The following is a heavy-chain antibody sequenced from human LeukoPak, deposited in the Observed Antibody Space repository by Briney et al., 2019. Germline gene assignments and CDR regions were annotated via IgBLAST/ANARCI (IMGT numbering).Heavy chain of an antibody. J-gene: IGHJ5*02. CDR1: GYTFTGYY. D-gene: IGHD1-26*01. V-gene: IGHV1-2*02. CDR2: INPNSGGT. Sequence: GASVKVSCKASGYTFTGYYMHWVRQAPGQGLEWMGWINPNSGGTNYAQKFQGRVTMTRDTSISTAYMELSRLRSDDTAVYYCAREWELMYNWFDPWGQGTLVTVSS. CDR3: AREWELMYNWFDP.